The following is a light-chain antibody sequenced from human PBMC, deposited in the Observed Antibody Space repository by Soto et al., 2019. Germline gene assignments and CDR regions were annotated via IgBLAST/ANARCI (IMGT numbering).Light chain of an antibody. CDR2: AAS. CDR1: QSVRTY. CDR3: QPSYTIPRT. J-gene: IGKJ1*01. V-gene: IGKV1-39*01. Sequence: DIQMTQSPSSLSASVGDRVTITCRASQSVRTYLNWYQQERGKAPKLLIYAASSLPSGVPSRFSASGSGTDFTLTITSLQPEDFATYYGQPSYTIPRTFGQGTEVEIK.